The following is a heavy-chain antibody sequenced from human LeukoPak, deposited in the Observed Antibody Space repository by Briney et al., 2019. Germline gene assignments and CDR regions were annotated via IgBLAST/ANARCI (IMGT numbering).Heavy chain of an antibody. Sequence: PGGSLRLSCAASGFTFNRYSMNWVRQAPGKGLEWVSSISSSSRYIYYADSVKGRFTISRDNAKNSLYLQMNSLRAEDTAVYYCARDREEDYYMDVRGKGTTVTVSS. CDR2: ISSSSRYI. CDR1: GFTFNRYS. J-gene: IGHJ6*03. CDR3: ARDREEDYYMDV. V-gene: IGHV3-21*01.